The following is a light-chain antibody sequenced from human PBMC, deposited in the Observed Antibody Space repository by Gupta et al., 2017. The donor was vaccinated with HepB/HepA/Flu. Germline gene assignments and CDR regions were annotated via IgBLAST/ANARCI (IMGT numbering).Light chain of an antibody. Sequence: EIVLTQSPGTLSLSPGERATLSCRASQSVSSSYLAWYQQKLGQAPRLLIYGASSRATGIPDRFSGSGSGTDFTLTISRLEPEDFAVYYCQQDGSSPYTFGQGTKLEIK. CDR1: QSVSSSY. CDR3: QQDGSSPYT. V-gene: IGKV3-20*01. J-gene: IGKJ2*01. CDR2: GAS.